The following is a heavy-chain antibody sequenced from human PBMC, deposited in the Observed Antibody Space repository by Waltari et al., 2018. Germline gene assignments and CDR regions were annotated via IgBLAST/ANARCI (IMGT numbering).Heavy chain of an antibody. Sequence: EVQLVESGVGLVKPGWSLRLSCAASGFTFSLYCLHCVRQAPGKVLKWVSSISSSSSYIYYADSVKGRFTISRDNAKNSLYLQMNSLRAEDTAVYYCARARALEPPDYWGQGTLVTVSS. CDR2: ISSSSSYI. V-gene: IGHV3-21*01. CDR3: ARARALEPPDY. CDR1: GFTFSLYC. J-gene: IGHJ4*02.